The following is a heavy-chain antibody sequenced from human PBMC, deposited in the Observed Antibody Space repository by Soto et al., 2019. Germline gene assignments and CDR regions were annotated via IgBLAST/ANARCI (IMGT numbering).Heavy chain of an antibody. D-gene: IGHD3-3*01. J-gene: IGHJ4*02. Sequence: GSLRLSCAASGFTFSSYAMSWVRQAPGKGLEWVSAISGSGGSTYYADSVKGRFTISRDNSKNTLYLQMKSLRAEDTAVYYCAKGSYDFWSGYYDYWGQGTLVTVSS. CDR1: GFTFSSYA. V-gene: IGHV3-23*01. CDR2: ISGSGGST. CDR3: AKGSYDFWSGYYDY.